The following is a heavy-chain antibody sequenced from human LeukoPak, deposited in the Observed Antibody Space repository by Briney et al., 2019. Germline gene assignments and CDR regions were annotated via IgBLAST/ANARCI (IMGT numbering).Heavy chain of an antibody. CDR3: ARDRWQWLN. CDR2: IYFSGST. D-gene: IGHD6-19*01. CDR1: GGSISGHY. V-gene: IGHV4-59*11. J-gene: IGHJ4*02. Sequence: SETLSLTCTVSGGSISGHYWTWLRQSPEKGLEWIGNIYFSGSTNYNPSLKSRVTISLDASKNQFSLKLNSVTAADTAVYYCARDRWQWLNWGQGTLVTVSS.